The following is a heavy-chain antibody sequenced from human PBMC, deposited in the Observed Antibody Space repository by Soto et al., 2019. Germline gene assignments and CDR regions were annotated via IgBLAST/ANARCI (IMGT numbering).Heavy chain of an antibody. Sequence: SVKVSCKASGGVFSNYALTWVRQAPGQGLEWVGGIVPVFGTPNYAPKFQGRVTVTADESTRTGYMELSSLTSEDTAMYYCARGSNYLSTGYYFDNWGQGTLVTVSS. CDR1: GGVFSNYA. V-gene: IGHV1-69*13. CDR3: ARGSNYLSTGYYFDN. CDR2: IVPVFGTP. J-gene: IGHJ5*02. D-gene: IGHD3-22*01.